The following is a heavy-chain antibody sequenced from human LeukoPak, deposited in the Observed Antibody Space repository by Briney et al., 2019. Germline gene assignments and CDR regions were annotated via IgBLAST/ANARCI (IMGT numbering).Heavy chain of an antibody. CDR1: GGSVSSYY. CDR3: ARGTEAVLLWFGELLG. Sequence: PSETLSLTCTVSGGSVSSYYWSWIRQPPGKGLEWIGYIYYSGSTNYNPSLKSRVTISVDTSKNQFSLKLSSVTAADTAVYYCARGTEAVLLWFGELLGWGQGTLVTVSS. CDR2: IYYSGST. J-gene: IGHJ4*02. D-gene: IGHD3-10*01. V-gene: IGHV4-59*02.